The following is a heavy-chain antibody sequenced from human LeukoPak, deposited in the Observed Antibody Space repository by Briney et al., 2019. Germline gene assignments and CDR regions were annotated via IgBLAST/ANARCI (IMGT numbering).Heavy chain of an antibody. J-gene: IGHJ4*02. D-gene: IGHD6-19*01. CDR1: GYTLTELS. CDR3: AAIFPYSSGWWFDY. V-gene: IGHV1-24*01. CDR2: FDPEDGET. Sequence: GASVKVSCKVSGYTLTELSMHWVRQAPGKGLEWMGGFDPEDGETIYAQKFQGRVTMTEDTSTDTAYMELSSLRSEDTAVYYCAAIFPYSSGWWFDYWGQGTLVTVSS.